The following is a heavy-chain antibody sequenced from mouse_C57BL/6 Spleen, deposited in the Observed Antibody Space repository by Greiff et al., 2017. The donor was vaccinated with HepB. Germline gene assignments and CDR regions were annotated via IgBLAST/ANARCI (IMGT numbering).Heavy chain of an antibody. V-gene: IGHV1-69*01. CDR1: GYTFTSYW. CDR3: ERRDYGSSYVGWYFDV. Sequence: QVQLQQPGAELVMPGASVKLSCKASGYTFTSYWMHWVKQRPGQGLEWIGEIDPSDSYTNYNQKFKGKSTLTVDKSSSTAYMQLSSLTSEDSAVYYCERRDYGSSYVGWYFDVWGTGTTVTVSS. D-gene: IGHD1-1*01. CDR2: IDPSDSYT. J-gene: IGHJ1*03.